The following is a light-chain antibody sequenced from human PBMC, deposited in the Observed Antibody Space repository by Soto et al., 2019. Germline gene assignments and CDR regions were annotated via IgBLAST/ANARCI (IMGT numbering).Light chain of an antibody. V-gene: IGKV3-11*01. Sequence: EIVLTQSPSTLSLSPGERATLSCRASQSVSPYLAWYQQKPGQVPRLLIYDTSNRATGIPARFSGSGFGTDFTLTISSLEPEDFATYYCHHRKNWPWTFGQGTKVEVK. CDR1: QSVSPY. CDR2: DTS. CDR3: HHRKNWPWT. J-gene: IGKJ1*01.